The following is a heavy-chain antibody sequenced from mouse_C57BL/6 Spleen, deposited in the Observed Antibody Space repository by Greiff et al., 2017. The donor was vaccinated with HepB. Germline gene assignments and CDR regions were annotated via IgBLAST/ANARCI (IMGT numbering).Heavy chain of an antibody. J-gene: IGHJ2*01. Sequence: VQLQQPGAELVRPGTSVKLSCKASGYTFTSYWMHWVKQRPGQGLEWIGVIDPSDSYTNYNQKFKGKATLTVDTSSSTAYMQLSSLTSEDSAVYYCAREGTALYFDYWGQGTTLTVSS. CDR3: AREGTALYFDY. CDR2: IDPSDSYT. D-gene: IGHD3-3*01. CDR1: GYTFTSYW. V-gene: IGHV1-59*01.